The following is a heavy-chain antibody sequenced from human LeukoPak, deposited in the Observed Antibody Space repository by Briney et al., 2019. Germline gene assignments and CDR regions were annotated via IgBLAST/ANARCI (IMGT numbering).Heavy chain of an antibody. CDR2: ISGDDDNT. CDR1: GFTFNNYA. J-gene: IGHJ4*02. CDR3: AKSWGWPYGALLD. V-gene: IGHV3-23*01. Sequence: HPGGSLRLSCAASGFTFNNYAMSWVRRAPGKGPEWVSAISGDDDNTYYADSVKGRFTISRDNSKNTLHLQMNSLRAEDTATYYCAKSWGWPYGALLDWGQGTLVTVSS. D-gene: IGHD4-17*01.